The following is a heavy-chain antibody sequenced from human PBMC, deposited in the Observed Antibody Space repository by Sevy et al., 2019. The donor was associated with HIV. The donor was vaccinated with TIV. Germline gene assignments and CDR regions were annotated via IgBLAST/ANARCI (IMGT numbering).Heavy chain of an antibody. CDR1: GFTLSSYG. CDR2: ISYDGSNK. D-gene: IGHD4-17*01. CDR3: AKVDGDYGYYYYYYGMDV. Sequence: GGSLRLSCAASGFTLSSYGMHWVRQAPGKGLEWVAVISYDGSNKYYADSVKGRFTISRDNSKNTLYLQMNSLRAEDTAVYYCAKVDGDYGYYYYYYGMDVWGQGTTVTVSS. V-gene: IGHV3-30*18. J-gene: IGHJ6*02.